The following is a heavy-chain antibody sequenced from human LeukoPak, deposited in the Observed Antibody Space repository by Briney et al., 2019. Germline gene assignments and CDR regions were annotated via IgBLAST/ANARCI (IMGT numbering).Heavy chain of an antibody. CDR2: IWYDGSNK. CDR3: ARRVDGDYEIDY. J-gene: IGHJ4*02. V-gene: IGHV3-33*01. CDR1: GFTFSSYG. D-gene: IGHD4-17*01. Sequence: GGSLRLSCAASGFTFSSYGMHWVRQAPGKGLEWVAVIWYDGSNKYYADSVKGRFTISRDNSKNTLYLQMNSLRAEDTAVYYCARRVDGDYEIDYWGQGTLVTVSS.